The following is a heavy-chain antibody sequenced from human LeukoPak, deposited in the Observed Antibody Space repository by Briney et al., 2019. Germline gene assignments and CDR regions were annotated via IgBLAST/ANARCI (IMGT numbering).Heavy chain of an antibody. Sequence: ASVKVSCKASGYTFTSYGISWVRHAPGQGLEWMGWISAYNGNTNYAQKLQGRVTMTTDTSTSTAYMELRSLRSDDTAVYYCAREGAGYYDSSGYLNYWGQGTLVTVSS. J-gene: IGHJ4*02. CDR2: ISAYNGNT. V-gene: IGHV1-18*01. CDR1: GYTFTSYG. CDR3: AREGAGYYDSSGYLNY. D-gene: IGHD3-22*01.